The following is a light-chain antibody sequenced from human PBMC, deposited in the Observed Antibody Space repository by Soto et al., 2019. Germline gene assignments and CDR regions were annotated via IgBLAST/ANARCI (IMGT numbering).Light chain of an antibody. J-gene: IGKJ4*01. V-gene: IGKV3-11*01. CDR1: QSVSNH. CDR3: QQRSLWPLT. Sequence: EVVLTQSPSTLSLSPGERATLSCRATQSVSNHLAWYQHRPGQAPRLLIYDASNRATDIPARFSGSGSGTDFTLTISSLEPEDSAVYYCQQRSLWPLTFGVGTKVEIK. CDR2: DAS.